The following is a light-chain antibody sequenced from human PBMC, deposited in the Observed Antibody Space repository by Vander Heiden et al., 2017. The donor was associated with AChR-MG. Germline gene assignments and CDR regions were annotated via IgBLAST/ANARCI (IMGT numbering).Light chain of an antibody. CDR2: DVH. Sequence: QSALTQPASVSGSPGQSITISCTGTSSDVGGYNYVSWYQQHPGKAPKLVIYDVHNRPSGVSNRFSGSKSGNTASLTISGLQAEDEGDYYCTSYTTSSTLYVFGTGTQVTVL. CDR1: SSDVGGYNY. J-gene: IGLJ1*01. CDR3: TSYTTSSTLYV. V-gene: IGLV2-14*03.